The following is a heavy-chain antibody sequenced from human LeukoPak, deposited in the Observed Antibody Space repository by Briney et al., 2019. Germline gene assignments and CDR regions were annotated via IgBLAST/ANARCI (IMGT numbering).Heavy chain of an antibody. CDR2: ITNTGGNA. CDR3: AVTLVGTTREFDY. J-gene: IGHJ4*02. V-gene: IGHV3-23*01. Sequence: GGSLRLSCAASGFTFSSYAMSWVRQAPGKGLDWVSVITNTGGNAYYADSVKGRFTISRDNSKITLFLEMNSLRGDDTALYYCAVTLVGTTREFDYWGQGTLVTVSS. CDR1: GFTFSSYA. D-gene: IGHD1-7*01.